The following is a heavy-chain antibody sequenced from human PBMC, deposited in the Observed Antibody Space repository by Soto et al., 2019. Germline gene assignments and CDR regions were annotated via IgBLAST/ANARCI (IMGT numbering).Heavy chain of an antibody. V-gene: IGHV3-21*01. CDR1: GFTFSSYS. D-gene: IGHD3-10*01. J-gene: IGHJ4*02. CDR2: ISSSSSYI. CDR3: AREPSSLLWFGKPALTQYYFDY. Sequence: GESLKISCAASGFTFSSYSMNWVRQAPGKGLEWVSSISSSSSYIYYADSVKGRFTISRDNAKNSLYLQMNSLRAEDTAVYYCAREPSSLLWFGKPALTQYYFDYWGQGTLVTVSS.